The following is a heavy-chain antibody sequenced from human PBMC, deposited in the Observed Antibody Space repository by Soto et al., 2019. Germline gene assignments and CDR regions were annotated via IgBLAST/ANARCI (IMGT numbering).Heavy chain of an antibody. CDR3: ARDLTRYYYDSSGYYYGKGFDY. V-gene: IGHV3-30-3*01. J-gene: IGHJ4*02. CDR1: GFTFSSYA. D-gene: IGHD3-22*01. CDR2: ISYDGSNK. Sequence: PGGSLRLSCAASGFTFSSYAMHWVRQAPGKGLEWVAVISYDGSNKYYADSVKGRFTISRDNSKNTLYLQMNSLRAEDTAVYYCARDLTRYYYDSSGYYYGKGFDYWGQGTLVTVSS.